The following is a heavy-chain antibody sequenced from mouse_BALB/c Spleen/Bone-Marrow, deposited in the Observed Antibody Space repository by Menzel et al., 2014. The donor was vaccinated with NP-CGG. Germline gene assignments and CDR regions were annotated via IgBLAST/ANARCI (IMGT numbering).Heavy chain of an antibody. CDR2: IYPGSGNT. CDR1: GYTFTDYY. V-gene: IGHV1-84*02. J-gene: IGHJ4*01. CDR3: ANLGRYAMDY. Sequence: QVQLKESGPELVKPGASVKISCKASGYTFTDYYINWVKQKPGQGLEWIGWIYPGSGNTKYNEKFKGKATLTVDTSSSTAYMQLSSLISEDTAVYFCANLGRYAMDYWGQGTSVTVSS. D-gene: IGHD3-1*01.